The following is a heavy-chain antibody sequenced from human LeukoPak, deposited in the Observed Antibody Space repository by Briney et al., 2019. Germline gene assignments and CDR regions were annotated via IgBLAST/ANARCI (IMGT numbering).Heavy chain of an antibody. Sequence: GGSLRLSCAASGFTFGNYWMHWVRHAPGKGLVWVSRINSDGSITSYADSVKGRFTISRDNAKNTLYLQMNSLRAEDTAVYYCARVLRYLADDYWGQGTLVTVSS. J-gene: IGHJ4*02. CDR2: INSDGSIT. CDR1: GFTFGNYW. D-gene: IGHD3-9*01. V-gene: IGHV3-74*01. CDR3: ARVLRYLADDY.